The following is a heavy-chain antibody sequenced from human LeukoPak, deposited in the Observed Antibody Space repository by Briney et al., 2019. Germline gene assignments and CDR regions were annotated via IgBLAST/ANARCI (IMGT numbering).Heavy chain of an antibody. J-gene: IGHJ4*02. V-gene: IGHV3-48*03. Sequence: PGGSLRLSCAASGFTFSSYEMNWVRQAPGKGLEWVSYISSSGSTIYYADSVKGRFTISRDNAKNSLYLQMNSLRAEDTALYYCARAPHDSSGWRYYFDYWGQGTLVTVSS. CDR2: ISSSGSTI. CDR3: ARAPHDSSGWRYYFDY. CDR1: GFTFSSYE. D-gene: IGHD6-19*01.